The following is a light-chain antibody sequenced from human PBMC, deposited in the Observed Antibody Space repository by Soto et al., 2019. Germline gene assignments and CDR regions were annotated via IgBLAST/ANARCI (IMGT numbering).Light chain of an antibody. V-gene: IGLV2-11*01. CDR3: CSYAGSYSYV. CDR1: SSDVGGYNY. J-gene: IGLJ1*01. CDR2: DVT. Sequence: QSVVTKPRSVSGSPGQSVAISCTGTSSDVGGYNYVSWYQQHPGKAPKLIIYDVTKRPSGVPDRFSGSSSGNTASLTISGLQAEDEADYFCCSYAGSYSYVFGTGTKVTVL.